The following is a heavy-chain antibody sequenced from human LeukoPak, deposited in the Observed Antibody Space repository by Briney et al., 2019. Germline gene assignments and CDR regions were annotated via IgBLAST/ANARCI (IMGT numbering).Heavy chain of an antibody. CDR1: GGSISSYY. V-gene: IGHV4-4*07. J-gene: IGHJ4*02. D-gene: IGHD6-13*01. CDR3: ARDLADIAAAGSSLVRDTSNKVDY. CDR2: IYTSGST. Sequence: SETLSLTCTVSGGSISSYYWSWIRQPAGKGLEWIGRIYTSGSTNYNPSLKSRVTMSVDTSKNQFSLKLSSVTAADTAVYYCARDLADIAAAGSSLVRDTSNKVDYWGQGTLVTVSS.